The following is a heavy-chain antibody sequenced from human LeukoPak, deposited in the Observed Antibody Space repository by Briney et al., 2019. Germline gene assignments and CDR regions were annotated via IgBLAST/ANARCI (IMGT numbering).Heavy chain of an antibody. Sequence: PGGSLRLSCAASGFTFGTYWMSWVRQAPGKGLEWVANIKQDGSQKYYVDSVKGRFTISRDNAKSSLFLQMDSLRAEDTAVYYCAKDQWLVTLDYWGQGTLVTVSS. V-gene: IGHV3-7*01. J-gene: IGHJ4*02. CDR1: GFTFGTYW. CDR2: IKQDGSQK. CDR3: AKDQWLVTLDY. D-gene: IGHD6-19*01.